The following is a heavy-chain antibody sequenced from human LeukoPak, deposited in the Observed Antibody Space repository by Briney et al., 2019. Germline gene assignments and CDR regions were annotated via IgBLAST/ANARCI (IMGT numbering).Heavy chain of an antibody. J-gene: IGHJ4*02. D-gene: IGHD3-10*01. Sequence: SGGSLRLSCAASGFTFSSYGMHWVRQAPGKGLEWVAFIRYDGSNKYYADSVKGRFTISRDNSKNTLYLQMNSLRAEDTAVYYCAKDHGNYYGSGSYYIGYWGQGTLVTVSS. CDR3: AKDHGNYYGSGSYYIGY. CDR1: GFTFSSYG. V-gene: IGHV3-30*02. CDR2: IRYDGSNK.